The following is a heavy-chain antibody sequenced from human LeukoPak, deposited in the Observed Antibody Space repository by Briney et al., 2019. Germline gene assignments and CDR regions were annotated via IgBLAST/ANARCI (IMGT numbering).Heavy chain of an antibody. Sequence: PGGSLRLSCAASGFTFSSYGMHWVRQAPGKGLEWVAVIWYDGSNKYYADSVKGRFTISRDNSKNTLYLQMNSLRADDTAVYYCAKERDNFGYSDYWGQGTLVTVSS. CDR1: GFTFSSYG. V-gene: IGHV3-33*06. J-gene: IGHJ4*02. CDR2: IWYDGSNK. D-gene: IGHD1-1*01. CDR3: AKERDNFGYSDY.